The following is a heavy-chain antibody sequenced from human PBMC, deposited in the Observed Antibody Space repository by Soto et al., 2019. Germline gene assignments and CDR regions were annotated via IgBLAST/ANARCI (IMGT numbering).Heavy chain of an antibody. D-gene: IGHD3-10*02. CDR2: IYSSGST. CDR1: GGSINFYH. CDR3: ARARFGEVLLFDY. Sequence: PSETLSLTCTVSGGSINFYHWSWIRQPAGKGLEWIGRIYSSGSTNYNPSLKSRVTMSIDSSKNQLSLKLSSVTAADTAVYYCARARFGEVLLFDYWGQGTQVTVSS. J-gene: IGHJ4*02. V-gene: IGHV4-4*07.